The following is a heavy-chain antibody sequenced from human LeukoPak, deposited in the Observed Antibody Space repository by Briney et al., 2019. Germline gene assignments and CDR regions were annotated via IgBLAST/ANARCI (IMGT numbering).Heavy chain of an antibody. CDR1: GYTFTGYY. Sequence: ASVKVSCKASGYTFTGYYMHWVRQAPGQGLEWMGRINPNSGGTNYAQKFQGRVTMTRDTSISTAYMELSRLRSDDTAVYYCASGVAYCSSASCYFRGWFDPWGQGTLVTVSS. D-gene: IGHD2-2*01. V-gene: IGHV1-2*06. CDR3: ASGVAYCSSASCYFRGWFDP. CDR2: INPNSGGT. J-gene: IGHJ5*02.